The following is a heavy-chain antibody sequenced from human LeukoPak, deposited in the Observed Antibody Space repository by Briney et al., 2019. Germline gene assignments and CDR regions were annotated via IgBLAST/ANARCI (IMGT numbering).Heavy chain of an antibody. CDR1: GFTFSSYV. J-gene: IGHJ4*02. CDR2: IRYEGSNK. Sequence: PGGSLRLSCAACGFTFSSYVRHWLRQAPGKGLEWVAFIRYEGSNKYYADSGKGRFTISRDNSKNTLYLQMNSLRAENTAVYSPRVVPAARGVDYWGQGTLVTVSS. D-gene: IGHD2-2*01. V-gene: IGHV3-30*02. CDR3: RVVPAARGVDY.